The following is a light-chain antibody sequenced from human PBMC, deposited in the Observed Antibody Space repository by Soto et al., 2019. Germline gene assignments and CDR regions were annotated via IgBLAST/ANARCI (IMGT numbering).Light chain of an antibody. V-gene: IGKV3-15*01. J-gene: IGKJ1*01. CDR2: RAS. Sequence: PGERATLSCRASQSVSSSNFAWSQQKPAQAPRLLIYRASARATGIPARFSGSGSGTEFTLTIGSLQSEDSAVYYCQQYQNLWTFGQGTKVDIK. CDR3: QQYQNLWT. CDR1: QSVSSSN.